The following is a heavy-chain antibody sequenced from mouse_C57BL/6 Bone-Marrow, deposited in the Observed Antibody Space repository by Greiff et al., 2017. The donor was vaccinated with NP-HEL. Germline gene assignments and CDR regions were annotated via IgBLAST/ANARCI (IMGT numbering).Heavy chain of an antibody. CDR2: IYPGGGYT. V-gene: IGHV1-63*01. Sequence: QVQLKDSGAELVRPGTSVKMSCKASGYTFTNYWIGWAKQRPGHGLEWIGDIYPGGGYTNYNEKFKGKATLTADKSSSTAYMQFSSLTSEDSAIYYCARSGGNYDYYAMDYWGQGTSVTVSS. CDR1: GYTFTNYW. J-gene: IGHJ4*01. D-gene: IGHD2-1*01. CDR3: ARSGGNYDYYAMDY.